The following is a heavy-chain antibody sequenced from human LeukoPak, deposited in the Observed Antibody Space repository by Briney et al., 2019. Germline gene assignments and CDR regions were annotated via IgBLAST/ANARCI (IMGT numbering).Heavy chain of an antibody. D-gene: IGHD3-22*01. J-gene: IGHJ5*02. CDR2: IYYRGST. Sequence: YIYYRGSTNYNPSLSSRVTISVDTSKNQFSLKLSSVTAADTAVYYCARYCLNYYDSSGDNWFDPWGQGTLVTVSS. V-gene: IGHV4-59*08. CDR3: ARYCLNYYDSSGDNWFDP.